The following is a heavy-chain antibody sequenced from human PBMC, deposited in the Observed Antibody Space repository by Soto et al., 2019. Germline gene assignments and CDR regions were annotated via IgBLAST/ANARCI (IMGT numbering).Heavy chain of an antibody. J-gene: IGHJ6*02. CDR2: IYPGDSDT. V-gene: IGHV5-51*01. D-gene: IGHD3-22*01. Sequence: GESLKISCKTSGYSFTNYWIGWVRQMPGKGLEWMGIIYPGDSDTRYSPAFQGKVTISADKSISTAYLQWTSLKASDTAMYYCARPSPHSRGYYNGLDVWGQGTTVTVSS. CDR1: GYSFTNYW. CDR3: ARPSPHSRGYYNGLDV.